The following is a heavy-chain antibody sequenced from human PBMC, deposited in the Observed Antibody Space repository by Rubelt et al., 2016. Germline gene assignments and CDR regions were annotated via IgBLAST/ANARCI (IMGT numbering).Heavy chain of an antibody. D-gene: IGHD6-6*01. CDR1: GYSFTSYW. CDR2: IYPGDSDT. J-gene: IGHJ3*02. V-gene: IGHV5-51*01. Sequence: EVQLVQSGAEVQKPGESLKISCKGSGYSFTSYWIGWVRQMPGKGLEWMGIIYPGDSDTRYSPSLQGQVTISADKSISTAYLQWSSLKASDTAMYYCASLSSSSHDAFDIWGQGTMVTVSS. CDR3: ASLSSSSHDAFDI.